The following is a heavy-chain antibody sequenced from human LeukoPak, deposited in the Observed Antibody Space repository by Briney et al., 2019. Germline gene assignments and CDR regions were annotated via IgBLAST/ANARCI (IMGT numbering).Heavy chain of an antibody. CDR3: ARGACSGGSCPDYYYYYYYMDV. J-gene: IGHJ6*03. Sequence: PSETLSLTCTVSGGSISSYYWSWIRQPPGKGLEWIGYIYYSGSTNYNPSLKSRVTISVDTSKNQFSLKLSSVTAADTAVYYCARGACSGGSCPDYYYYYYYMDVWGKGTTVTISS. CDR2: IYYSGST. CDR1: GGSISSYY. D-gene: IGHD2-15*01. V-gene: IGHV4-59*01.